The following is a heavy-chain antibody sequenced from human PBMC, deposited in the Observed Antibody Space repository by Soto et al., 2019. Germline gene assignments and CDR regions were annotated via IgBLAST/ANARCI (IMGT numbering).Heavy chain of an antibody. V-gene: IGHV1-69*02. J-gene: IGHJ4*02. CDR1: GGTFSSYT. CDR3: ASRYDSSDY. CDR2: IIPILGIA. D-gene: IGHD3-22*01. Sequence: QVQLVQSGAEVKKPGSSVKVSCKASGGTFSSYTISWVRQAPGQGLEWMGRIIPILGIANYAQKFQGRVTITEDKSTSTDYMELSRLRSEDTAVYYCASRYDSSDYWGQGTLVTVSS.